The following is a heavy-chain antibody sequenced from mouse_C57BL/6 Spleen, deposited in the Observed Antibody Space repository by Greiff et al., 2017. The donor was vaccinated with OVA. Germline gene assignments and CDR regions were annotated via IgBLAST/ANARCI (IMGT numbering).Heavy chain of an antibody. CDR2: IYWDDDK. Sequence: QVTLKESGPGILQSSQTLSLTCSFSGFSLSTSGMGVSWIRQPSGKGLEWLAHIYWDDDKRYNPSLKSLLIISKDTSRNQEFLKITSVDTADTATYYCAFITTVDYYFDYWGQGTTLTVSS. J-gene: IGHJ2*01. V-gene: IGHV8-12*01. D-gene: IGHD1-1*01. CDR1: GFSLSTSGMG. CDR3: AFITTVDYYFDY.